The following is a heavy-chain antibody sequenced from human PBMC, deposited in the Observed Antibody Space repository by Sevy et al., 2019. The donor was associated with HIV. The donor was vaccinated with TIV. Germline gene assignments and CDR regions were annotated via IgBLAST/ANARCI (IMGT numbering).Heavy chain of an antibody. J-gene: IGHJ6*02. V-gene: IGHV4-59*13. CDR3: AGLKSHGRDYYGMDV. CDR2: IYYSGST. CDR1: GGSISSYY. Sequence: SETLSLTCTVSGGSISSYYWSWIRQPPGKGLEWIGYIYYSGSTNYNPSLKSRVTISVDTSKNQFSLKLSSVTAADTAVYYCAGLKSHGRDYYGMDVWGQGTTVTVSS.